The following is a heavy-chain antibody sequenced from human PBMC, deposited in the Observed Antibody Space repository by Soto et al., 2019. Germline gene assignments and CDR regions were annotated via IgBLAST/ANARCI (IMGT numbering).Heavy chain of an antibody. Sequence: SETLSLTCTVSGGSISSYYWSWIRQPPGKGLEWIGYIYYSGSTNYNPSLKSRVTISVDTSKNQFSLKLSSVTAADTAVYYCARATTVTAYYFDYWGQGTLVTVSS. CDR3: ARATTVTAYYFDY. V-gene: IGHV4-59*01. D-gene: IGHD4-17*01. J-gene: IGHJ4*02. CDR1: GGSISSYY. CDR2: IYYSGST.